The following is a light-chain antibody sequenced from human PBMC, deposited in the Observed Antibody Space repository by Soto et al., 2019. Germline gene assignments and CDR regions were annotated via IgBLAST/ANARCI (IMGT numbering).Light chain of an antibody. CDR2: WAS. CDR3: QQYLTTPFT. CDR1: QRVFYSTYNKNY. J-gene: IGKJ3*01. Sequence: DIVMTQSPDSLAVSLGARATINCKSSQRVFYSTYNKNYLAWYQQKPGQPPKLLIHWASARESGVPDRFSVRGSGTDFTLTISSLQAEDVAVYYCQQYLTTPFTFGPGTKVDIK. V-gene: IGKV4-1*01.